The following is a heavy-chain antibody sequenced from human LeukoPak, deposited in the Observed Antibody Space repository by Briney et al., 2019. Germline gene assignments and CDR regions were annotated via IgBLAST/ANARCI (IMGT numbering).Heavy chain of an antibody. D-gene: IGHD6-19*01. CDR2: SGIAGDT. CDR1: GFTFSDYD. V-gene: IGHV3-13*01. CDR3: ARTMADTFFDY. Sequence: GGSLRLSCAASGFTFSDYDMHWVRQSTGKGLEWVSVSGIAGDTYYSGSVKDRFTISRDDAKNSLYLQMNSLRAGDTAVYYCARTMADTFFDYWGQGTLVTVSS. J-gene: IGHJ4*02.